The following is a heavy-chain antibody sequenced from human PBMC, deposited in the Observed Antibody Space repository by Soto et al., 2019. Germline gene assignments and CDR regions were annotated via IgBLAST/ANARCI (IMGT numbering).Heavy chain of an antibody. V-gene: IGHV3-53*01. J-gene: IGHJ6*02. Sequence: GALRLSCNASGFTVSSSYMSWVRQAPGMGLEWVAVIESGGTAHYADSVKGRFTISRDNPNNIIYLQLHILRAEDTAVYYCAKDLGPLKLLNYVFYGLDVWGQGTTVTVSS. CDR2: IESGGTA. CDR3: AKDLGPLKLLNYVFYGLDV. CDR1: GFTVSSSY. D-gene: IGHD2-21*02.